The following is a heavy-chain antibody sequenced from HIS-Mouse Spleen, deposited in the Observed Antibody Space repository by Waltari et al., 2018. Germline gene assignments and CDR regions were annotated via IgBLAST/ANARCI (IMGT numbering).Heavy chain of an antibody. V-gene: IGHV4-38-2*02. Sequence: QVQLQESGPGLVKPSETLSLTCTVSGYSISRGYYWGWLRQPPGKGLEGIGSIYHSGSTYYNPSLKSRVTISIDTSKNQFSLKLSSVTAADTAVYYCARDPGYSSSSNAFDIWGQGTMVTVSS. J-gene: IGHJ3*02. CDR1: GYSISRGYY. D-gene: IGHD6-6*01. CDR2: IYHSGST. CDR3: ARDPGYSSSSNAFDI.